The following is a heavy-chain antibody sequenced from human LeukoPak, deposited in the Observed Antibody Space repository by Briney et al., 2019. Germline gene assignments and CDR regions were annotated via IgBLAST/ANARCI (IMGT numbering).Heavy chain of an antibody. D-gene: IGHD3-22*01. Sequence: PGGSLRLSCAASGFTFSSYEMNWVRQAPGKGLEWVSYISSSGSTIYYADSVKGRFTISRDNAKNSLYLQMNSLRAEDTAVYYCARVGDSSGSPPFDYWGQGTLVTVSS. CDR3: ARVGDSSGSPPFDY. CDR2: ISSSGSTI. V-gene: IGHV3-48*03. J-gene: IGHJ4*02. CDR1: GFTFSSYE.